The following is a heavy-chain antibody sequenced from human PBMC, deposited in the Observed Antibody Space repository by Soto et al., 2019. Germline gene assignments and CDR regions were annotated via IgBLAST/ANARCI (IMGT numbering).Heavy chain of an antibody. J-gene: IGHJ6*02. CDR2: ISYDGSNK. V-gene: IGHV3-30-3*01. CDR3: ARDLTPSSSWYRAYYYYGMDV. CDR1: GFTFSSYA. D-gene: IGHD6-13*01. Sequence: HPGGSLRLSCAASGFTFSSYAMHWVRQAPGKGLEWVAVISYDGSNKYYADSVKGRFTISRDNSKNTLYLQMNSLRAEDTAVYYCARDLTPSSSWYRAYYYYGMDVWGQGTTVTVSS.